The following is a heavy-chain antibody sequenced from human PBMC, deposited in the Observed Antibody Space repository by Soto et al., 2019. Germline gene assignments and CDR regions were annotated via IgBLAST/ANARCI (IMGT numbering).Heavy chain of an antibody. J-gene: IGHJ4*02. CDR2: ISGRGGST. D-gene: IGHD3-16*01. V-gene: IGHV3-23*01. Sequence: EVQVLESGGGLVQPGGSLRLSCAASGFTFSSYAMSWVRQAPGKGLEWVSTISGRGGSTYYADSVKGRFTISRDNSKNTLYLQMNSLRAEDTAIYYCAIIRGTTWFGYFDYWGQGTLVTVSS. CDR1: GFTFSSYA. CDR3: AIIRGTTWFGYFDY.